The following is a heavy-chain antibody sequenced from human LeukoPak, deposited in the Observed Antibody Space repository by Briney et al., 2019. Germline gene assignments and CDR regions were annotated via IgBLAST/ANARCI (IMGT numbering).Heavy chain of an antibody. J-gene: IGHJ4*02. CDR3: ARLCSSTSCYDYFGY. Sequence: SGTLSLTRAVYGGSFSGFYWSWIRQPPREGREWVGGINHSGSTNYNPSLKSRVTISVDTSKNQFSLKLSSVTAADTAVYYCARLCSSTSCYDYFGYWGQGTLVTVSS. CDR2: INHSGST. V-gene: IGHV4-34*01. D-gene: IGHD2-2*01. CDR1: GGSFSGFY.